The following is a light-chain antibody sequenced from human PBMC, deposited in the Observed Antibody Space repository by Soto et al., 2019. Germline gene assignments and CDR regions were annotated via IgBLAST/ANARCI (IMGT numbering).Light chain of an antibody. CDR1: QGVLSY. Sequence: EKVMTQSPATLSVSPGERAALSCRASQGVLSYLAWYQQKPGQAPRLLIYGASTRATGIPDRFSGSGSGTDFTLTISRLEPEDFAVYYCQQYGSSPVTFGQGTKLEIK. CDR2: GAS. CDR3: QQYGSSPVT. V-gene: IGKV3-20*01. J-gene: IGKJ2*01.